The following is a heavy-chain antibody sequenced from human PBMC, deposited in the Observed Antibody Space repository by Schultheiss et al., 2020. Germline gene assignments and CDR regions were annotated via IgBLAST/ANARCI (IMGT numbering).Heavy chain of an antibody. V-gene: IGHV2-5*02. Sequence: SGPTLVKPTQTLTLTCTFSGFSLSTSGVGVGWIRQPPGKALEWLALIYWDDDKRYSPSLKSRLTITKDTSKNQVVLTMTNMDPVDTATYYCAHKSGWYDILTGTRLYYFDYWGQGTLVTVSS. D-gene: IGHD3-9*01. J-gene: IGHJ4*02. CDR2: IYWDDDK. CDR3: AHKSGWYDILTGTRLYYFDY. CDR1: GFSLSTSGVG.